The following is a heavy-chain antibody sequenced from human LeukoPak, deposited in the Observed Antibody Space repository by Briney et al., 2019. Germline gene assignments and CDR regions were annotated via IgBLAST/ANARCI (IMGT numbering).Heavy chain of an antibody. V-gene: IGHV1-2*02. Sequence: ASVKVSCKASGYTFTGYYMHWVRQAPGQGLEWMGWINPNHGDTNYAQKFQGGVTMTRDTSISTAYMELSRLRSDDTAVYYCASKWVTYYYNSSYYHYPTDVFDIWGQGTMVTVSS. CDR3: ASKWVTYYYNSSYYHYPTDVFDI. J-gene: IGHJ3*02. CDR1: GYTFTGYY. CDR2: INPNHGDT. D-gene: IGHD3-22*01.